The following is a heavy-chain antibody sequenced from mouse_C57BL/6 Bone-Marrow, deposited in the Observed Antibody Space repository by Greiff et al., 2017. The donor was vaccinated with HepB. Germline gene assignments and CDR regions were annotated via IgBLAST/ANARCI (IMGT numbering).Heavy chain of an antibody. J-gene: IGHJ4*01. D-gene: IGHD2-3*01. CDR1: GYTFTDYY. V-gene: IGHV1-19*01. CDR2: INPYNGGT. Sequence: VQLQQSGPVLVKPGASVKMSCKASGYTFTDYYMNWVKQSHGKSLEWIGVINPYNGGTSYNQKFKGKATLTVDKSSSTAYMQLSSLTYEDSAVYYCARFYDGYSYYAMDYWGQGTSVTVSS. CDR3: ARFYDGYSYYAMDY.